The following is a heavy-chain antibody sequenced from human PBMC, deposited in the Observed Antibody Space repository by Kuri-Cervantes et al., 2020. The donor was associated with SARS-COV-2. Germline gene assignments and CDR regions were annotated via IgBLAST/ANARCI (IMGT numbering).Heavy chain of an antibody. V-gene: IGHV3-30-3*01. J-gene: IGHJ6*02. CDR1: GFTFSSYA. CDR3: ANPTGHYYYGMDV. Sequence: GGSLRPSCAASGFTFSSYAMHWVRQAPGKGLEWVAVISYDGSNKYYADSVKGRFTISRDNSKNTLYLQMNSLRAEDTAVYYCANPTGHYYYGMDVWGQGTTVTVSS. CDR2: ISYDGSNK.